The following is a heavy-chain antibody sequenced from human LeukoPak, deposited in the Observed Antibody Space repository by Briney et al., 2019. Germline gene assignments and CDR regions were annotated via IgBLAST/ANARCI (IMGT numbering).Heavy chain of an antibody. Sequence: SETLSLTCAVYGGSFSGYYWSWIRQPPGKGLEWIGEINHSGSTNYNPSLKSRVTISVDTSKNQFSLKLSSVTAADTAVYYCARGGIYVGFDYWGQGTLVTVSS. J-gene: IGHJ4*02. D-gene: IGHD2/OR15-2a*01. CDR2: INHSGST. CDR1: GGSFSGYY. CDR3: ARGGIYVGFDY. V-gene: IGHV4-34*01.